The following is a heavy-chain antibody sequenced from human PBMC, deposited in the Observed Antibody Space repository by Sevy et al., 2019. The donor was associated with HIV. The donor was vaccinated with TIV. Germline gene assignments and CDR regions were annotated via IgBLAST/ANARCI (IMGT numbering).Heavy chain of an antibody. Sequence: DAVKVSCKASGYTFTNYGITWVGQAPGQGLEWMGWISAYNRNTNYSQKLQGRVTMSTDISTSTAYMELRSLSSVDTAVYYCARDESFSLIVVDLDYWGQGTLVLVSS. D-gene: IGHD3-22*01. V-gene: IGHV1-18*01. J-gene: IGHJ4*02. CDR1: GYTFTNYG. CDR2: ISAYNRNT. CDR3: ARDESFSLIVVDLDY.